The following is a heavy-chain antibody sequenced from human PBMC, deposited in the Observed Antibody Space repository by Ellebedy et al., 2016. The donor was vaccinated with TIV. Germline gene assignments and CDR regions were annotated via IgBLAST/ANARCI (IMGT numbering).Heavy chain of an antibody. CDR2: ISWNSGDI. CDR1: GFTVDDYA. D-gene: IGHD5-18*01. J-gene: IGHJ4*02. V-gene: IGHV3-9*01. Sequence: SLRLSCAASGFTVDDYAMHWVRQAPGKGLEWVSGISWNSGDIGYADSVKGRFTISRDNAKNSLYLQMNSLRAEDTALYYCAKGSVDTTMVTLTSWGQGTLVTVSS. CDR3: AKGSVDTTMVTLTS.